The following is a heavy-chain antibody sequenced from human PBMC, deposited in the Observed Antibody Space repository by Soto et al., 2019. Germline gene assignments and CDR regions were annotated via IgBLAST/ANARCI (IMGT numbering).Heavy chain of an antibody. Sequence: EVQLVESGGGLVQPGRSLRLSCAASGFTFHDYAMFWVRQAPGKGLEWVSGISWNSGSIGYADSVKGRFTISRDNAKNSLYLQMNSLVPEDTAFYYCAKDWRHSSGWDFDYWGQGTLVTVSS. J-gene: IGHJ4*02. CDR2: ISWNSGSI. CDR1: GFTFHDYA. D-gene: IGHD6-19*01. V-gene: IGHV3-9*01. CDR3: AKDWRHSSGWDFDY.